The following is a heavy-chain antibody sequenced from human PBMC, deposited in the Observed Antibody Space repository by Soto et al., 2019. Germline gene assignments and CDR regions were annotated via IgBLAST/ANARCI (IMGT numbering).Heavy chain of an antibody. Sequence: PGGSLRLSCGASGFTFSVYAMTWVRQAPGKGLEWVSAISGSGGSTYYADSVKGRFTISRDNSKNTRYLQMNSLRAEDTAVYYCAKESEENWFDPWGQGTLVTVSS. CDR1: GFTFSVYA. CDR2: ISGSGGST. V-gene: IGHV3-23*01. J-gene: IGHJ5*02. CDR3: AKESEENWFDP.